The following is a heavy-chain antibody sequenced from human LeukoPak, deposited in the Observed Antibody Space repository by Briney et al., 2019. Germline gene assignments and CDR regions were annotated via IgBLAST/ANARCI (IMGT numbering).Heavy chain of an antibody. D-gene: IGHD1-1*01. V-gene: IGHV1-2*02. J-gene: IGHJ5*02. CDR1: GYTFTGYY. Sequence: ASVKVSCKASGYTFTGYYMHWVRQAPGQGLEWMGWVNPNSGGTNYAQKFQGRVTMTRVTSISTAYMELSRLRSDDTAVYYCARVYNWNDGIGWFDPWGQGTLVTVSS. CDR3: ARVYNWNDGIGWFDP. CDR2: VNPNSGGT.